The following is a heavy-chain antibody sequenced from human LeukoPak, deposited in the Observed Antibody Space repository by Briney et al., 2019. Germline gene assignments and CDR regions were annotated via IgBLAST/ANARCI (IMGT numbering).Heavy chain of an antibody. CDR1: GSTFSDYY. CDR3: ATDVGQLWSPDN. D-gene: IGHD5-18*01. V-gene: IGHV3-11*01. CDR2: ISGSGNTI. J-gene: IGHJ4*02. Sequence: PGGSLRLSCAASGSTFSDYYMSWIRQAPGKGLEWVSYISGSGNTIFYADSVKGRFTISRDNAKNSVYLHMNRLRADDTAVYYCATDVGQLWSPDNWGQGTLVTVSS.